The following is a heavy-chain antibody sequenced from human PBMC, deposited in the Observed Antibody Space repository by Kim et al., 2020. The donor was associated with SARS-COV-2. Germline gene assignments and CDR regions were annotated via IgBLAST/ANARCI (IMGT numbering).Heavy chain of an antibody. CDR3: ARDQGPMVRGVIDH. V-gene: IGHV3-48*02. J-gene: IGHJ4*02. Sequence: ADSVKGRFTISRDNSKNSLYLQMNSLRDEDTAVYYCARDQGPMVRGVIDHWGQGTLVTVSS. D-gene: IGHD3-10*01.